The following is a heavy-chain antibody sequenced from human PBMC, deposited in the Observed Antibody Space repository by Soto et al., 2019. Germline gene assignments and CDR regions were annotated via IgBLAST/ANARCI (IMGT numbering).Heavy chain of an antibody. J-gene: IGHJ6*02. CDR1: GGTFSSYA. V-gene: IGHV1-69*06. Sequence: ASVKVSCKASGGTFSSYAISWVRQAPGQGLEWMGGIIPIFGTANYAQKFQGGVTITADKSTSTAYMELSSLRSEDTAVYYCARAGFLDIVVVAARGDYYYYYGMDVWGQGTTVTVSS. CDR3: ARAGFLDIVVVAARGDYYYYYGMDV. CDR2: IIPIFGTA. D-gene: IGHD2-15*01.